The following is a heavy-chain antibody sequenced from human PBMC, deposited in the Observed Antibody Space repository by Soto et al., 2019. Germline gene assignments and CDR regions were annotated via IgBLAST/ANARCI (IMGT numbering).Heavy chain of an antibody. J-gene: IGHJ4*02. CDR3: ARGPLYKYQLLPGDY. Sequence: QVQLQESGPGLVKPSQTLSLTCTVSGGSISSGDYYWSWIRQPPGKGLEWIGYIYYSGSTYYNPSLKSRVTTSVDTSKNQFSLKLSSVTAADTAVYYCARGPLYKYQLLPGDYWGQGTLVTVSS. CDR2: IYYSGST. D-gene: IGHD2-2*01. V-gene: IGHV4-30-4*01. CDR1: GGSISSGDYY.